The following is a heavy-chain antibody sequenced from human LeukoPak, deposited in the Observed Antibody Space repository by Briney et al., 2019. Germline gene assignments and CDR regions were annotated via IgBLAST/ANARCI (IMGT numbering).Heavy chain of an antibody. Sequence: SETLSLXCTVSGGSITNNEYYWIWIRQPAGKGLEWIGRIYPSGITNYNPSLKSRVSISMDTSRNQFSLRLTSVTAADTAVYYCARDFSYWGQGTLVTVSS. CDR1: GGSITNNEYY. D-gene: IGHD2-21*01. V-gene: IGHV4-61*02. CDR2: IYPSGIT. CDR3: ARDFSY. J-gene: IGHJ4*02.